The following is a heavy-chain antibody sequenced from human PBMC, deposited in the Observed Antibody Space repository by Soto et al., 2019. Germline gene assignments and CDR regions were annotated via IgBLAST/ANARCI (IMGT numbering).Heavy chain of an antibody. CDR3: VRDFTVTTSYYYYYGMDV. V-gene: IGHV4-4*07. CDR1: GGSISSYY. J-gene: IGHJ6*02. Sequence: QVQLQESGPGLVKPSETLSLTCTVSGGSISSYYWSWIRQPAGKGLEWIGRIYTSGSTNYNPSLKSRVTMSVDTSKNQFSLKLSSVTAADTAVYYCVRDFTVTTSYYYYYGMDVWGQGTTVTVSS. D-gene: IGHD4-17*01. CDR2: IYTSGST.